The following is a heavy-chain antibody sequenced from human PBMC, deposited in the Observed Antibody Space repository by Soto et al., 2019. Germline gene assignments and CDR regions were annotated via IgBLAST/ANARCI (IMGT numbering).Heavy chain of an antibody. J-gene: IGHJ2*01. CDR2: INPSGGST. D-gene: IGHD3-22*01. V-gene: IGHV1-46*01. CDR1: GYTFTSYY. Sequence: QVQLVQSGAEVKKPGASVKVSCKASGYTFTSYYMHWVRQAPGQGLEWMGIINPSGGSTSYAQKFQGRVTMTRDTSTSTVYMELSSLRSEDTAVYYCASSYYYDSSGYYNTPQGYFDLWGRGTLVTVSS. CDR3: ASSYYYDSSGYYNTPQGYFDL.